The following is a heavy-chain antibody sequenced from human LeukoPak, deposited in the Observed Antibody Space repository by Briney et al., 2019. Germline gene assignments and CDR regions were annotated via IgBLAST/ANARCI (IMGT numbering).Heavy chain of an antibody. CDR1: GYTFTGYY. J-gene: IGHJ3*02. D-gene: IGHD3-22*01. CDR2: INPNSGGT. Sequence: GASVKVSCKTSGYTFTGYYMHWVRQAPGQGLEWMGWINPNSGGTNYAQKFQGRVTMTRDTSISTAYMELSRLRSDDTAVYYCAREGCDSSGYYVCAFDIWGQGTMVTVSS. CDR3: AREGCDSSGYYVCAFDI. V-gene: IGHV1-2*02.